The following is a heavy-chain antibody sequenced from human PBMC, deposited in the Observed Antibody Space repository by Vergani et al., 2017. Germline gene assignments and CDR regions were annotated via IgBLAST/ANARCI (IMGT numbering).Heavy chain of an antibody. V-gene: IGHV3-21*01. Sequence: EVQLVESGGGLVKPGGSLRLSCAASGFTFSSYSMNWVRQAPGKGLEWFSSISSSSSYIYYADSGKGRFTISKDNAKNSLYLQMNSLRAEDTALYYCARRATITMVRSLDYWGEGTLVTVSS. D-gene: IGHD3-10*01. CDR2: ISSSSSYI. J-gene: IGHJ4*02. CDR3: ARRATITMVRSLDY. CDR1: GFTFSSYS.